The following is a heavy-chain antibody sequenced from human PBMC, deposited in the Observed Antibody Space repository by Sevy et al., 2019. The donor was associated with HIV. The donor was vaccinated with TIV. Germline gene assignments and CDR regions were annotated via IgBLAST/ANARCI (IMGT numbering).Heavy chain of an antibody. J-gene: IGHJ5*02. D-gene: IGHD2-15*01. CDR3: ARHYCSGGSCYESSNWFDP. V-gene: IGHV1-18*01. CDR1: GYTFTSYG. CDR2: ISAYNGNT. Sequence: ASVKVSCKASGYTFTSYGISWVRQAPGQGLEWMGWISAYNGNTNYAQKLQGRVTMTTDTSTSTAYMELRSLRSDDTAVYYCARHYCSGGSCYESSNWFDPWGQGTLVTVSS.